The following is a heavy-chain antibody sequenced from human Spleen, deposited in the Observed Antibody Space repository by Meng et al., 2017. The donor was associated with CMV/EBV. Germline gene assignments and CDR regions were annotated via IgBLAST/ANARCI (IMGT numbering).Heavy chain of an antibody. Sequence: GESLKISCTASGFTFSAYALHWVRQAPGKGLEWVSYISGSGRTIYYADSVKGRFTISRDNAKKSLFLQMNSLRAEDTAVYYCARERMWGGLERSGWYYYGLDVWGQGTTVTVSS. CDR2: ISGSGRTI. D-gene: IGHD6-19*01. CDR3: ARERMWGGLERSGWYYYGLDV. V-gene: IGHV3-11*01. J-gene: IGHJ6*02. CDR1: GFTFSAYA.